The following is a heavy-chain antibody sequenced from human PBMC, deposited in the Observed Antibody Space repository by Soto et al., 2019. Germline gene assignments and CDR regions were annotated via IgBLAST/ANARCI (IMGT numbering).Heavy chain of an antibody. CDR1: GYTFTSYD. Sequence: ASVKVSCKASGYTFTSYDINWVRQATGQGLEWMGWMNPNSGNTGYAQKFQGRVTMTRNTSISTAYMELSSLRSEDTAVYYCARVGYSSTGTTLHFHGLDVWGQGTTVTVSS. CDR2: MNPNSGNT. D-gene: IGHD3-22*01. CDR3: ARVGYSSTGTTLHFHGLDV. J-gene: IGHJ6*02. V-gene: IGHV1-8*01.